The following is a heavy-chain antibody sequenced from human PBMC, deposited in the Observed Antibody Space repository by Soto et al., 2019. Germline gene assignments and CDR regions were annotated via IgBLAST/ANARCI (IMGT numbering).Heavy chain of an antibody. CDR1: GGSISGYY. D-gene: IGHD2-15*01. Sequence: SETLSLTCTVSGGSISGYYWSWIRQPPGKGLEWIGYIYYSGSTNYNPSLKSRVTISVDTSKNQFSLKLSSVTAADTAVYYCARMVVAATHYYYGMDVWGQGTTVTVSS. CDR3: ARMVVAATHYYYGMDV. J-gene: IGHJ6*02. CDR2: IYYSGST. V-gene: IGHV4-59*01.